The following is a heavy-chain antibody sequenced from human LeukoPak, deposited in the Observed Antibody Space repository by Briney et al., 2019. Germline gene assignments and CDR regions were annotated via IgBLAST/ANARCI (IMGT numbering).Heavy chain of an antibody. CDR3: ARGGGLYYYGSGSYYFAVGETYCYYGMDV. CDR2: IIPILGIA. Sequence: SVKVSCKASGGTFSSYAISWVRQAPGQGLEWMGRIIPILGIANYAQKFQGRVTITADKSTSTAYMELSSLRSEDTAVYYCARGGGLYYYGSGSYYFAVGETYCYYGMDVWGQGTTVTVSS. CDR1: GGTFSSYA. D-gene: IGHD3-10*01. J-gene: IGHJ6*02. V-gene: IGHV1-69*04.